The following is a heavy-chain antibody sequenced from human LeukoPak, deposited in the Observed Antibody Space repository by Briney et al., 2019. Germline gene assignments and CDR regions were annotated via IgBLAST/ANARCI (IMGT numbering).Heavy chain of an antibody. CDR3: AKVLWFGELLSYFDY. J-gene: IGHJ4*02. CDR2: ISGSGGST. CDR1: GFTFNSYA. D-gene: IGHD3-10*01. V-gene: IGHV3-23*01. Sequence: PGGSLRLSCAASGFTFNSYAMSWVRQAPGKGLEWVSAISGSGGSTYYADSVEGRFTISRDNSKNTLYLQMNSLRAEDTAVYYCAKVLWFGELLSYFDYWGQGTLVTVSS.